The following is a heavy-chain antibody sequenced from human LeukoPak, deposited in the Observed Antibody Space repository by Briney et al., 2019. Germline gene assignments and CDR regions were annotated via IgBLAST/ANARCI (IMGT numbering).Heavy chain of an antibody. CDR1: GGSISNTDH. D-gene: IGHD6-19*01. CDR3: ARSRGAVAGWSFDI. V-gene: IGHV4-4*02. J-gene: IGHJ3*02. Sequence: SETLSLTCAVSGGSISNTDHWNWVRQPPGTGLEWIGEMYHDGYTNYNPSLKSRVTMSVDKSKNHFSLKLTSVTAADTAVYYCARSRGAVAGWSFDIWGQGTVVTVSS. CDR2: MYHDGYT.